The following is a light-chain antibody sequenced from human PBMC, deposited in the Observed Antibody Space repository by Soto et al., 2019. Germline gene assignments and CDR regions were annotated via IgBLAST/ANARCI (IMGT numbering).Light chain of an antibody. V-gene: IGLV2-14*03. CDR2: DVS. J-gene: IGLJ1*01. CDR1: SSDVGGYNY. Sequence: QSALTQPASVSGSPGQSITISCTGTSSDVGGYNYVSWYQHHPGKAPKLMIYDVSNRPSGVSTRFSGSKSGNTASLTISGLQAEDEADYYCSSYTSSNTPFYVFGTGTKVTV. CDR3: SSYTSSNTPFYV.